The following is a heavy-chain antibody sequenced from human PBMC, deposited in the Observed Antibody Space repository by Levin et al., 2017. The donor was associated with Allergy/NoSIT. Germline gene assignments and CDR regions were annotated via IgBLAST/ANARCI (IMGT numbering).Heavy chain of an antibody. CDR3: ARVGLAAAGKGAQWD. J-gene: IGHJ4*02. Sequence: SETLSLTCTVSGGSISSSSYYWGWIRQPPGKGLEWIGSIYYSGGTYYNPSLKSRVTISVDTSKNQLSLKLRSVTAADTAVYYCARVGLAAAGKGAQWDWGQGTLVTVSS. V-gene: IGHV4-39*07. CDR2: IYYSGGT. CDR1: GGSISSSSYY. D-gene: IGHD6-13*01.